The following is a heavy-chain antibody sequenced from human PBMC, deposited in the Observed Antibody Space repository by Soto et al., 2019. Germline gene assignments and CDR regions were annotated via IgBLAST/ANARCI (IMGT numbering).Heavy chain of an antibody. CDR1: GGTFSSYA. V-gene: IGHV1-69*12. CDR3: ARVGYYYDSSGHFDY. CDR2: IIPIFGTA. J-gene: IGHJ4*02. Sequence: QVQLVQSGAAVKKPGSSVKVSCKASGGTFSSYAISWVRQAPGQGLEWMGGIIPIFGTANYAQKFQGRVTITADESTSTGYMELSSLRSEDTAVYYCARVGYYYDSSGHFDYWGQGTLVTVSS. D-gene: IGHD3-22*01.